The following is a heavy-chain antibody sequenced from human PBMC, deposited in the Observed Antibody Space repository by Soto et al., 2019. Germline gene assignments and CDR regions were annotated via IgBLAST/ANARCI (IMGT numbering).Heavy chain of an antibody. J-gene: IGHJ4*02. Sequence: GGSLRLSCAASGFNFRDSTMSWVRQAPGKGLEWISSTTSSGATTYYADSVKGRFTISRDNSKDTLYLQMNSLRAEDTAVYFCASRIELWFFDYWGRGTLVTVSS. CDR1: GFNFRDST. D-gene: IGHD3-10*01. V-gene: IGHV3-23*01. CDR2: TTSSGATT. CDR3: ASRIELWFFDY.